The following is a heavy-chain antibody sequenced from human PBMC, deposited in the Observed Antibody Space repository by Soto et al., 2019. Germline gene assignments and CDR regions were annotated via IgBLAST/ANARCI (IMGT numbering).Heavy chain of an antibody. D-gene: IGHD2-2*01. V-gene: IGHV4-34*01. J-gene: IGHJ6*03. CDR1: GGSCSGYY. CDR3: ARGEIVVVPAAKYRLRDYYYYMDV. Sequence: LETLSLTCAVYGGSCSGYYWSWIRQPTGKGLEWIGEINHSGSTNYNPSLKSRVTISVDTSKNQFSLKLSSVTAADTAVYYCARGEIVVVPAAKYRLRDYYYYMDVWGKGTTVTVSS. CDR2: INHSGST.